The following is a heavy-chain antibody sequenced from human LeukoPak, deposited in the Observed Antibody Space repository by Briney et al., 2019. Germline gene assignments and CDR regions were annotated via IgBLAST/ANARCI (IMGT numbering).Heavy chain of an antibody. Sequence: GGSLRLSCAASGFTFSSYWMHWVRQAPGKGLEWVSVIYSGGSTYYEDSEKGRFTISRDTSKNTLYLQMNSLRAEDTAVYYCAADSDGYYYFDYWGQGTLVTVSS. V-gene: IGHV3-53*01. CDR1: GFTFSSYW. CDR2: IYSGGST. J-gene: IGHJ4*02. D-gene: IGHD3-22*01. CDR3: AADSDGYYYFDY.